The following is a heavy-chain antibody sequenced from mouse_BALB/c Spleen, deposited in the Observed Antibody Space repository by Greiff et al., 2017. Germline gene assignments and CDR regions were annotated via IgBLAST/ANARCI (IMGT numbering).Heavy chain of an antibody. CDR1: GYTFTSYW. Sequence: VQLQQSGAELAKPGASVKMSCKASGYTFTSYWMPWVKQRPGQGLEWIGYINPSTGYTEYNQKFKDKATLTADKSSSTAYMQLSSLTSEDSAVYYCARRDYRYAYFDYGGQGTTLTVSS. D-gene: IGHD2-14*01. CDR2: INPSTGYT. J-gene: IGHJ2*01. CDR3: ARRDYRYAYFDY. V-gene: IGHV1-7*01.